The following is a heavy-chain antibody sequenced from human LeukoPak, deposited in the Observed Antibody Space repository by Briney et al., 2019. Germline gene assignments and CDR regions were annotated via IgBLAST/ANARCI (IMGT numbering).Heavy chain of an antibody. CDR1: GFSFTTYW. Sequence: GGSLRLSCAASGFSFTTYWMSWVRQAPGKGLVWVSRITYDGSDTSYADSVNGRFTISRDNAKNTLYLQMNSLRAEDTAVYYCARDGGASTPFDSWGQGTLVTVSS. D-gene: IGHD2-15*01. J-gene: IGHJ4*02. V-gene: IGHV3-74*01. CDR2: ITYDGSDT. CDR3: ARDGGASTPFDS.